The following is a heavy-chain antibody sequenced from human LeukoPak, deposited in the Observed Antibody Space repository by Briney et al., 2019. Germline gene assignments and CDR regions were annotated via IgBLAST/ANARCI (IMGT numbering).Heavy chain of an antibody. CDR1: GFTFSNYV. J-gene: IGHJ4*02. CDR3: AKDPGYYESSGYYNDY. D-gene: IGHD3-22*01. Sequence: GSLRLSCTASGFTFSNYVMHGVRQAPAKGLEWVAVISYDGRNKYSIDSVKGRFTISRDNSKNTLYLQMNSLRAEDTAVYYCAKDPGYYESSGYYNDYWGQGTLVTVSS. CDR2: ISYDGRNK. V-gene: IGHV3-30*18.